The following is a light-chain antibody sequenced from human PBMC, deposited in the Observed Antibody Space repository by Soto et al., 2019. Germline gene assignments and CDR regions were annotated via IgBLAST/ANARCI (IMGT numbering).Light chain of an antibody. CDR1: QSISSY. V-gene: IGKV3-11*01. CDR3: QHRSYWPPMYT. CDR2: DAS. Sequence: EIVLTQSPATLSLSPGDRATLSCRASQSISSYLAWYQQKPGQPPRLLIFDASIRTTGIPARFSGSGSGTDFTLTISRLEPENSAVYYCQHRSYWPPMYTFGQGTKLEIK. J-gene: IGKJ2*01.